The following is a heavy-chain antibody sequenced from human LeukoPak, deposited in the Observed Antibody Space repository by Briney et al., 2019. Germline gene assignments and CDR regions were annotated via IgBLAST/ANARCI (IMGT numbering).Heavy chain of an antibody. Sequence: GGSLRLSCAASGFTFDDYAMHWVRQAPGKGLEWVSGISWNSGSIGYADSVKGRFTISRDNAKNSLYLQMNGLRAEDTALYYCAKDKGRRYSSGWYYFDYWGQGTLVTVSS. V-gene: IGHV3-9*01. CDR2: ISWNSGSI. J-gene: IGHJ4*02. CDR1: GFTFDDYA. CDR3: AKDKGRRYSSGWYYFDY. D-gene: IGHD6-19*01.